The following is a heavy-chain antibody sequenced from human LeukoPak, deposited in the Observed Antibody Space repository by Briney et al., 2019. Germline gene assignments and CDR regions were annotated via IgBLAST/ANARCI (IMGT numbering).Heavy chain of an antibody. CDR3: AREYSSSSGRRAFDI. Sequence: SETLSLTCSVSGGSISGYYWSWIRQPAGKGLEWIGYIYYSGSTNYNPSLKSRLTISIDTSENQFSLKLSSVTAADTAVYYCAREYSSSSGRRAFDIWGQGTMVTVSS. D-gene: IGHD6-6*01. CDR1: GGSISGYY. CDR2: IYYSGST. V-gene: IGHV4-59*08. J-gene: IGHJ3*02.